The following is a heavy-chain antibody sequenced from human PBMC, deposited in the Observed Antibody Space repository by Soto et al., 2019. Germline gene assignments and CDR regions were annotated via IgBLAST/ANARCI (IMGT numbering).Heavy chain of an antibody. CDR2: IYYSGST. V-gene: IGHV4-39*01. CDR3: ARHGELGEYYYYYGMDV. Sequence: PSETLSLTCTVSGGSINSGGYYWGWIRQPPGKGLEWIGSIYYSGSTYYNPSLKSRVTISVDTSKNQFSLKLSSVTAADTAVYYCARHGELGEYYYYYGMDVWGQGTTVTVSS. D-gene: IGHD1-26*01. J-gene: IGHJ6*02. CDR1: GGSINSGGYY.